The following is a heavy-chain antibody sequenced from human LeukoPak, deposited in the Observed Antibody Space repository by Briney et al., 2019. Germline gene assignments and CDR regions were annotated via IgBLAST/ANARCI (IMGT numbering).Heavy chain of an antibody. V-gene: IGHV5-10-1*01. D-gene: IGHD3-16*01. J-gene: IGHJ6*04. CDR1: GYSFTSYW. CDR2: IDPSDSYT. CDR3: SRGPGGIYYAMDV. Sequence: GESLKISCKGSGYSFTSYWISWVRQMPGKGLEWMGRIDPSDSYTNYSPSFQGHVTISADKSTSTAYLQWSSLKASDTAMYYCSRGPGGIYYAMDVWGKGTTVTVSS.